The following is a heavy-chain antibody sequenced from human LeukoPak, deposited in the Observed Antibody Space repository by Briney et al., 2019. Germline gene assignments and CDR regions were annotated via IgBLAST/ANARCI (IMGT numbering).Heavy chain of an antibody. J-gene: IGHJ4*02. CDR2: ISTNGDGT. CDR1: GFTFSSYA. D-gene: IGHD2-2*01. Sequence: GGSLRLSCAASGFTFSSYAMHWVRQAPGKGLEYVSAISTNGDGTYYANSVKGRFTISRDNSKNTLYLQMGSLRVEDMAVYYCARWGSTSCYDYWGQGTLVTVSS. V-gene: IGHV3-64*01. CDR3: ARWGSTSCYDY.